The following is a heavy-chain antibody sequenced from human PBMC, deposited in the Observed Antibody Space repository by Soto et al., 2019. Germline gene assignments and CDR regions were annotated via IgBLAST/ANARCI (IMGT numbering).Heavy chain of an antibody. D-gene: IGHD6-25*01. V-gene: IGHV4-39*01. CDR3: ARMLRGYRVDY. CDR1: GGSISSSSYY. Sequence: QLQLQESGPGLVKPSETLSLTCTVSGGSISSSSYYWGWIRQPPGKGLEWIGSIYYSGSTYYNPSLKSRVTISVDTSKNQFSLKLSSETGADTAVYYCARMLRGYRVDYWGQGTLVTVSS. CDR2: IYYSGST. J-gene: IGHJ4*02.